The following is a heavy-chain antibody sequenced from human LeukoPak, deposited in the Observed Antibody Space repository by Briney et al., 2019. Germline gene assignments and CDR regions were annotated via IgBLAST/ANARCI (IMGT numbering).Heavy chain of an antibody. J-gene: IGHJ4*02. CDR3: ARHLQYGWGSHGGSSGY. V-gene: IGHV5-51*01. Sequence: GESLKISCKGSGYSFTSYWIGWVRQMPGKGLERMGIVYPGDSDTRYSPSFQGQVTISADKSITTAYLQWSSLRASDTAMYYCARHLQYGWGSHGGSSGYWGQGTLVTVSS. CDR1: GYSFTSYW. D-gene: IGHD3-10*01. CDR2: VYPGDSDT.